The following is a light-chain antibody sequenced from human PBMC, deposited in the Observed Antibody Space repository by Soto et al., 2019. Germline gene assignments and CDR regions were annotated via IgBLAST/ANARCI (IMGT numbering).Light chain of an antibody. Sequence: QSVLTQPRSVSGSPGQSVTISCTGTSSDVGGYNYVSWYQHHPGKAPKLMIYDVNKRPSGVPDRFSGSKSGNTASLTTSGLQAEDEADYYCCSYAGSYTFYVFGTGTKVTVL. CDR2: DVN. V-gene: IGLV2-11*01. J-gene: IGLJ1*01. CDR3: CSYAGSYTFYV. CDR1: SSDVGGYNY.